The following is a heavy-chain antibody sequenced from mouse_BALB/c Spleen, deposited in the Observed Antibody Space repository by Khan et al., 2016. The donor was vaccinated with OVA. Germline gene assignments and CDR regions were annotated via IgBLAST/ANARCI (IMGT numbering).Heavy chain of an antibody. CDR1: GYSITSEYA. J-gene: IGHJ3*01. CDR3: ARKDYYDYDGFPY. Sequence: VQLKQSGPGLVKPSQSLSLTCTVTGYSITSEYAWNWIRQFPGNKLEWMGYINYSGNTRFNPSLKSRASITRDTSKNQFFLQLNSVTTEDTATYDCARKDYYDYDGFPYWGQGTVVTVSA. V-gene: IGHV3-2*02. CDR2: INYSGNT. D-gene: IGHD2-4*01.